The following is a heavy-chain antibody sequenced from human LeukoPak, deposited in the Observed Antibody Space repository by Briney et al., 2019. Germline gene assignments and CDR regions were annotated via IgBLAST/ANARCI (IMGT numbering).Heavy chain of an antibody. CDR2: MTSDGNAM. J-gene: IGHJ4*02. CDR3: ARDHYSGGSF. CDR1: GFTFTAYI. V-gene: IGHV3-30-3*01. D-gene: IGHD6-19*01. Sequence: GGSLRLSCAASGFTFTAYIIHWVRQAPGKGLEWVAAMTSDGNAMFYADSVKGRFTISRDNSKNTLYLQMNSLRAEDTAVYYCARDHYSGGSFWGQGTLVTVSS.